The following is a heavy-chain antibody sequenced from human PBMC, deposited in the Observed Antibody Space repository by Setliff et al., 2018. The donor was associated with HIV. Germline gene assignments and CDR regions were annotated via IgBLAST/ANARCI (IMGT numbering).Heavy chain of an antibody. J-gene: IGHJ6*03. Sequence: SVKVSCKISGYIFSHYGVTWVRQAPGQGLEWMGGIIPIFNTANYAQKFQGRVTITADESTSTAYMELSSLRSEDTAVYYCARIVRPSYYYYYYMDVWGKGTTVSVSS. CDR2: IIPIFNTA. V-gene: IGHV1-69*13. CDR1: GYIFSHYG. CDR3: ARIVRPSYYYYYYMDV. D-gene: IGHD3-10*02.